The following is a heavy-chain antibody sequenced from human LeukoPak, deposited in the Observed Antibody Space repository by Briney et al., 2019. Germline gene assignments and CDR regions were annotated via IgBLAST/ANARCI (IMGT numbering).Heavy chain of an antibody. V-gene: IGHV1-18*01. CDR3: ARDIYDYIWGTYRPGWTFDAFEV. CDR1: GYIFASYG. Sequence: ASVKVSCKAYGYIFASYGNTWVRQAPGQGLEWMGGINPSNKSTYYLQKLQGRVTMTTETSTNTAQMELRSLGSNDTAVYYCARDIYDYIWGTYRPGWTFDAFEVWGQGTVVTVSP. CDR2: INPSNKST. D-gene: IGHD3-16*02. J-gene: IGHJ3*01.